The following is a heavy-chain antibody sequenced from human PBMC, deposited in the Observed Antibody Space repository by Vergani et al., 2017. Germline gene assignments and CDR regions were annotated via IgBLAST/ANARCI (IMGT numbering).Heavy chain of an antibody. Sequence: QVQLQESGPGLVKPSETLSLTCTVSGGSSSSYYWSWIRQPPGKGLECIGYIYYSGSTTYNPSLKRRVTISVDTSKNQFSLKLSSVTAADTAVYYCARGGFTVTPYYFDYWGQGTLVTVSS. CDR3: ARGGFTVTPYYFDY. CDR1: GGSSSSYY. D-gene: IGHD4-17*01. J-gene: IGHJ4*02. V-gene: IGHV4-59*01. CDR2: IYYSGST.